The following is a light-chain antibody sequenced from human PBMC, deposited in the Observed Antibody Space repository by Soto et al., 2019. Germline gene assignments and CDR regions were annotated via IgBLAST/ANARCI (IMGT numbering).Light chain of an antibody. CDR1: SSDVGGYNY. V-gene: IGLV2-14*01. J-gene: IGLJ1*01. Sequence: QSVLTQPASVSGSPGQSITISCTGTSSDVGGYNYVSWYQQHPGKAPKLMIYEVSNRPSGVSNRFSGSKSGNTASLTISGLQAEEEADYYCSSYKSSSTGVFGTGTKVTVL. CDR2: EVS. CDR3: SSYKSSSTGV.